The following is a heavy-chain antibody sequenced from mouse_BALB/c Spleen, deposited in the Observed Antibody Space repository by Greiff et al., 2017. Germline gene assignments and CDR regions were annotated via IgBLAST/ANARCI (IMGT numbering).Heavy chain of an antibody. J-gene: IGHJ4*01. V-gene: IGHV8-11*01. CDR1: GFSLSTYGIG. D-gene: IGHD1-1*01. CDR3: ARIYYYGSSYEDAMDY. CDR2: IWWNDNK. Sequence: QVTLKVSGPGILQPSQTLSLTCSFSGFSLSTYGIGVGWIRQPSGKGLEWLAHIWWNDNKYYNTALKSRLTISKDTSNNQVFLKIASVDTADTATYYCARIYYYGSSYEDAMDYWGQGTSVTVSS.